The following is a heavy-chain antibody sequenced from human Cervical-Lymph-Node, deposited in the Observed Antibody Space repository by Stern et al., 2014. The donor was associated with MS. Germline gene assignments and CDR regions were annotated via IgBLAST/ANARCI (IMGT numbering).Heavy chain of an antibody. CDR1: GGSIRSSNW. CDR2: IHHSAGT. D-gene: IGHD1-1*01. V-gene: IGHV4-4*02. Sequence: QLQLQESGPGLVKTSGTLSLTCDVSGGSIRSSNWWIWVRQPPGKGLEWIGEIHHSAGTSYNPSFKSRVIVSLDKSKNQFSLKLNSVTAADTAIYYCARDLGVPWKAFDIWGQGTMVTVSS. CDR3: ARDLGVPWKAFDI. J-gene: IGHJ3*02.